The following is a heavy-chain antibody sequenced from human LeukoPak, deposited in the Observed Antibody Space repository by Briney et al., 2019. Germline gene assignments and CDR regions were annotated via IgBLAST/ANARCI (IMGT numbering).Heavy chain of an antibody. CDR3: ARDRVTIFGVVRLDMDV. CDR2: ISSSSSYI. V-gene: IGHV3-21*01. Sequence: GGSLRLSCAASGFTFSSYSMNWVRQAPGKGLEWVSSISSSSSYIYYADSVKGRFTTSRDNAKNSLYLQMNSQRAEDTAVYYCARDRVTIFGVVRLDMDVWGKGTTVTVSS. J-gene: IGHJ6*03. D-gene: IGHD3-3*01. CDR1: GFTFSSYS.